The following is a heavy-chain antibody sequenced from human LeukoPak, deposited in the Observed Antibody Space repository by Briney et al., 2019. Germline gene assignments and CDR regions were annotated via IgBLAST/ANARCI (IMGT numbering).Heavy chain of an antibody. CDR2: IYYSGST. V-gene: IGHV4-39*07. CDR3: ARGRSSSWYRTLNFDY. D-gene: IGHD6-13*01. J-gene: IGHJ4*02. CDR1: GGSISSSSYY. Sequence: SETLSLTCTVSGGSISSSSYYWGWIRQPPGKGLEWIGSIYYSGSTNYNPSLKSRVTISVDTSKNQFSLKLSSVTAADTAVYYCARGRSSSWYRTLNFDYWGQGTLVTVSS.